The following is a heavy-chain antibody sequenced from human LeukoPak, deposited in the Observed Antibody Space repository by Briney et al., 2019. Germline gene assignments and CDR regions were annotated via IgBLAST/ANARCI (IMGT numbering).Heavy chain of an antibody. J-gene: IGHJ4*02. D-gene: IGHD6-6*01. CDR1: GYTFTSYY. CDR3: ARLKVSSSGY. Sequence: ASVKVSCKASGYTFTSYYMHWVRQAPGQGLEWMGWINPNSGGTNYAQKFQGRVTMTRDTSISTAYMELSRLRSDDTAVYYCARLKVSSSGYWGQGTLVTVSS. CDR2: INPNSGGT. V-gene: IGHV1-2*02.